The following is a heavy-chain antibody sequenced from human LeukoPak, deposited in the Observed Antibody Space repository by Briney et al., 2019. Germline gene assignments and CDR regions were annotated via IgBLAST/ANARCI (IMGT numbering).Heavy chain of an antibody. V-gene: IGHV4-59*08. CDR2: IYYSGST. Sequence: SETLSLTCSVSGGSISSYYWSWIRQPPGKGLEWIGYIYYSGSTNYNPSLKSRVTISVDTSKNQFSLKLSSVTAADTAVYYCARRIRSAKALYDSSGQVNDAFDIWGQGTMVTVSS. CDR3: ARRIRSAKALYDSSGQVNDAFDI. D-gene: IGHD3-22*01. CDR1: GGSISSYY. J-gene: IGHJ3*02.